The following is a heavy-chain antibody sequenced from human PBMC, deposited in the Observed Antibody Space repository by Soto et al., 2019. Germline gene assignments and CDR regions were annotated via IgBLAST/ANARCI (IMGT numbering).Heavy chain of an antibody. V-gene: IGHV1-2*02. CDR3: ERGYNWTYQGWTGY. J-gene: IGHJ4*02. Sequence: GASVKVSCKASGYRFIDYFMHCVRRAPGQGLEWMGWINPRSGGTKIAQKFQGRTTMTRDTSINTVFMELSRLTSDDTAVYFCERGYNWTYQGWTGYWGLGTLVTVSS. CDR2: INPRSGGT. D-gene: IGHD1-7*01. CDR1: GYRFIDYF.